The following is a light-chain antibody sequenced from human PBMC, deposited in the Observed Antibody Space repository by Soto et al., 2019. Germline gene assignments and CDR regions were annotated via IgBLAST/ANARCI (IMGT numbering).Light chain of an antibody. J-gene: IGLJ2*01. CDR3: QTWGTGL. Sequence: QPVLTQSPSASASLGASVKLTCTLSSGHSSYAIAWRQQQPEKGPRYLVKLSSDGSHSKGDGIPDRFSGSSSGAERYLTISSLQSEDEAGYYCQTWGTGLFGGGTKLTVL. CDR1: SGHSSYA. V-gene: IGLV4-69*01. CDR2: LSSDGSH.